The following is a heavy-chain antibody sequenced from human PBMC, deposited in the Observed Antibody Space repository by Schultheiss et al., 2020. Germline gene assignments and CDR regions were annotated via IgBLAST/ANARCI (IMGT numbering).Heavy chain of an antibody. D-gene: IGHD1-26*01. CDR2: ISWNSGSI. V-gene: IGHV3-9*01. J-gene: IGHJ3*02. CDR3: AREAPDSGSYYDAFDI. Sequence: GGSLRLSCAASGFTFDDYAMHWVRQAPGKGLEWVSGISWNSGSIGYADSVKGRFTISRDNAKNSLYLQMNSLRDEDTAVYYCAREAPDSGSYYDAFDIWGQGTMVTVSS. CDR1: GFTFDDYA.